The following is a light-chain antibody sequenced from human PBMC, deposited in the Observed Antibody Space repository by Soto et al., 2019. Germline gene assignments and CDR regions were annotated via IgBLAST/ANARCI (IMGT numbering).Light chain of an antibody. Sequence: IQMTQSPSPLSASVGDRVTITCRASQRISNYLNWYQHKPGKAPELLIYAASSLQSGVPSRFSGGGSGTDFALTISSLQAQDFGTYYCQQSYSPPYTFGQGTKMEIK. CDR1: QRISNY. J-gene: IGKJ2*01. V-gene: IGKV1-39*01. CDR3: QQSYSPPYT. CDR2: AAS.